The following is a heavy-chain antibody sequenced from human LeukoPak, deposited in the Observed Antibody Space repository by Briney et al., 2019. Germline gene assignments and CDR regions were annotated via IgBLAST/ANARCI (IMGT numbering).Heavy chain of an antibody. J-gene: IGHJ4*02. CDR1: GFTFDSYA. Sequence: GGSLRLSCAASGFTFDSYAMSWVRQAPGKGLEWVSTISSRGGNTYYSDSVKGRFTISRDNSLNMLYLQMNTLRDEDTAVYYCAKIRAATTFDNWGQGTLVTVSS. V-gene: IGHV3-23*01. CDR2: ISSRGGNT. CDR3: AKIRAATTFDN. D-gene: IGHD4-11*01.